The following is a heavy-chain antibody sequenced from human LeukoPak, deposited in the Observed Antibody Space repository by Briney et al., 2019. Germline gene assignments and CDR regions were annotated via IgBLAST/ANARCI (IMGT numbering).Heavy chain of an antibody. Sequence: ASVKVSCKASGYTFTSYPMHWVRQAPGQRLEWMEWINAGNGNTKYSQKFQGRVTITRDTSASTAYMELSSLRSEDTAVYYCARDLEEYQLLFSFDYWGQGTLVTVSS. V-gene: IGHV1-3*01. D-gene: IGHD2-2*01. CDR3: ARDLEEYQLLFSFDY. CDR2: INAGNGNT. J-gene: IGHJ4*02. CDR1: GYTFTSYP.